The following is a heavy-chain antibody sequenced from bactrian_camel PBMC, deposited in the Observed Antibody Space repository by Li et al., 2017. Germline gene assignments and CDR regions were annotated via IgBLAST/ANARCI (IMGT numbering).Heavy chain of an antibody. CDR1: LYIYSSYC. CDR2: ILSDGTNI. CDR3: ATGGKYGGNWFGVD. J-gene: IGHJ4*01. D-gene: IGHD6*01. Sequence: HVQLVESGGDSVQAGGSLRLSCEISLYIYSSYCMGWFRQAPGKGLEWVSSILSDGTNIAYVDSVKGRFTISRDNAKNTMDLQMNSLKVEDTALYYCATGGKYGGNWFGVDWGQGTQVTVS. V-gene: IGHV3-2*01.